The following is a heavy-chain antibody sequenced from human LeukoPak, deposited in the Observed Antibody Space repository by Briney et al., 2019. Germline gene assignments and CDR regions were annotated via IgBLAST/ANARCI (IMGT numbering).Heavy chain of an antibody. J-gene: IGHJ4*02. D-gene: IGHD6-13*01. CDR1: GGSFSGYY. CDR3: ARGRGIRGLGY. V-gene: IGHV4-34*01. CDR2: INHSGSS. Sequence: SETLSLTCAVYGGSFSGYYWSWIRHPPGKGLEWIGEINHSGSSNYNPYLKSRFTISVDTSKNQFSLKLSSVTAADTAVDYCARGRGIRGLGYWGQGTLVTVSS.